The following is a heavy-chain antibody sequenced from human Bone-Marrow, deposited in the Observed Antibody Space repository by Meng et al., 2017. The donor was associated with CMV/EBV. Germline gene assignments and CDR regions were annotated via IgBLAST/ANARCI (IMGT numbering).Heavy chain of an antibody. CDR1: GYSISRNNW. J-gene: IGHJ3*01. V-gene: IGHV4-28*05. Sequence: SETLSLTCVVSGYSISRNNWWGWIRQPPRKGLEYIGSIHYSGKLYYNPSLKSRVTMSVSTSNNHFSLKLTSVTAVDTAVYYCAKTDGATAGLYAFDVWGRGTMVTVSS. CDR2: IHYSGKL. CDR3: AKTDGATAGLYAFDV. D-gene: IGHD2-15*01.